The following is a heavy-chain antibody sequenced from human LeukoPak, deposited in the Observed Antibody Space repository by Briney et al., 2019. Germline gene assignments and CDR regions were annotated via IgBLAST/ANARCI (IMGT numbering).Heavy chain of an antibody. CDR3: ARDSPIAAAGTVFYYGMDV. CDR1: GGSISSYY. D-gene: IGHD6-13*01. J-gene: IGHJ6*02. Sequence: SETLSLTCTVSGGSISSYYWSWIRQPPGKGLEWIGYIYYSGSTNYNPSLKSRVTISVDTSKNQFPLKLSSVTAADTAVYYCARDSPIAAAGTVFYYGMDVWGQGTTVTVSS. CDR2: IYYSGST. V-gene: IGHV4-59*01.